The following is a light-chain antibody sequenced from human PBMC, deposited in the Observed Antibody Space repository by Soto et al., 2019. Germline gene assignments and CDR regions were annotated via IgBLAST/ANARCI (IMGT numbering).Light chain of an antibody. Sequence: QSALTQPPSASGSPGQSVTISCIGTSSDVGGYNYVSWYQHHPGKAPKLIIYEVSKRPSGVPDRFSGSKSGNTASLTVSGLQAEDEAEYFCSSYGDSPVVFGGGTKLTVL. CDR1: SSDVGGYNY. V-gene: IGLV2-8*01. CDR2: EVS. J-gene: IGLJ2*01. CDR3: SSYGDSPVV.